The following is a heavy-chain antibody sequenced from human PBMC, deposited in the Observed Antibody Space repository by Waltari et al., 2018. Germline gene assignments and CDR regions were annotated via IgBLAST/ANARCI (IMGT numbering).Heavy chain of an antibody. V-gene: IGHV3-33*01. CDR3: ARDLYYYDSSGYYYSNAFDV. J-gene: IGHJ3*01. Sequence: QVQLVESGGGVVQPGRSLRLSCAASGFLFNIYGLPWVLSAPGKGLEWVAVIYYDGSNTFYADSVKGRFTISRDNSKNTLYLEMNSLRAEDTAVYYCARDLYYYDSSGYYYSNAFDVWGQGTMVTVSS. CDR1: GFLFNIYG. CDR2: IYYDGSNT. D-gene: IGHD3-22*01.